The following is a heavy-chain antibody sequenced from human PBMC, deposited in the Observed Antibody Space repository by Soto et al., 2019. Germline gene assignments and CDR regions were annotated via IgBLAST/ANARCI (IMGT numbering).Heavy chain of an antibody. CDR2: ISYDGSNK. Sequence: QVQLVESGGGVVQPGRSLRLSCAASGFTFSSYAMHWVRQAPGKGLEWVAVISYDGSNKYYADSVKGRFTISRDNSKNTLYLQMNSLRAEDTAVYYCARGGIQLGLQGYYYGMDVWGQGTTVTVSS. V-gene: IGHV3-30-3*01. CDR1: GFTFSSYA. D-gene: IGHD5-18*01. CDR3: ARGGIQLGLQGYYYGMDV. J-gene: IGHJ6*02.